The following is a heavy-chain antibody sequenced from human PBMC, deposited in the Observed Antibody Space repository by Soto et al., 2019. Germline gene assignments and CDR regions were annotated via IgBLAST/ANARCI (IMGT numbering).Heavy chain of an antibody. CDR2: INPSGSST. D-gene: IGHD2-15*01. V-gene: IGHV1-46*01. Sequence: ASVKVSCKASGYTFTNYYMHWVRQAPGQGLEWMGIINPSGSSTSYAQKFQGRVTMTRDTSTGTVHMELSSLRSEDTAVYYCARDFRGGPDAFDIWGQGTMVTVSS. CDR3: ARDFRGGPDAFDI. CDR1: GYTFTNYY. J-gene: IGHJ3*02.